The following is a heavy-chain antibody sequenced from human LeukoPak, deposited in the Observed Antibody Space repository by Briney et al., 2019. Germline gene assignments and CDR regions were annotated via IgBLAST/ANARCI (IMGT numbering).Heavy chain of an antibody. CDR3: ASSSLSRYDFWSGWPTYGMDV. Sequence: GGSLRLSCAASGFTFSSYSMNWVRQAPGKGLEWVSSISSSSSYIYYADSVKGRFTISRDNAKNSLYLQMNSLRAEDTAVYYCASSSLSRYDFWSGWPTYGMDVWGQGTTVTVFS. J-gene: IGHJ6*02. D-gene: IGHD3-3*01. CDR2: ISSSSSYI. V-gene: IGHV3-21*01. CDR1: GFTFSSYS.